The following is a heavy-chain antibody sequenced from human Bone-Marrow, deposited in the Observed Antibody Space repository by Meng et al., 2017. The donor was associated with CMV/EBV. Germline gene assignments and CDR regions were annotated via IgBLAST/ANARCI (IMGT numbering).Heavy chain of an antibody. V-gene: IGHV1-2*02. CDR2: INPNSGGT. J-gene: IGHJ4*02. Sequence: SGYTFPGYYMHWVRPAPGQGLEWMGWINPNSGGTNYAQKFQGRVTMTRDTSISTAYMELSRLRSDDTAVYYCARDGAYSGSYGDFDYWGQGTLVTVSS. CDR1: GYTFPGYY. D-gene: IGHD1-26*01. CDR3: ARDGAYSGSYGDFDY.